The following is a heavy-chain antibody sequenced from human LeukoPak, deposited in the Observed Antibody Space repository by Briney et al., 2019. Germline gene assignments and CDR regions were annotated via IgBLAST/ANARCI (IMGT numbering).Heavy chain of an antibody. CDR2: IYYSGST. V-gene: IGHV4-31*01. CDR3: ARSLAGGMDV. J-gene: IGHJ6*02. Sequence: SQTLSLTCTVSGGSISSGGYYWSWIRQHPGKGLEWIGYIYYSGSTYYNPSLKSQVTISVDTSKNQFSLKLSSVTAADTAVYYCARSLAGGMDVWGQGTTVTVSS. CDR1: GGSISSGGYY.